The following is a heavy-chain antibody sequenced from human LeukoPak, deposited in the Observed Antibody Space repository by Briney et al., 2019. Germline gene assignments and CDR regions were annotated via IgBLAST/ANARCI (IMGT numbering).Heavy chain of an antibody. Sequence: GGSLRLSCAASGLAFSIYWMSWVRQAPGKGLEWVANINHHGSDKWYVDSVKGRFTIARDNTDNSLSLQMNSLRVEDTAVYYCARSDSIGSVDYWGQGPLITVSS. CDR1: GLAFSIYW. D-gene: IGHD2-21*01. CDR2: INHHGSDK. V-gene: IGHV3-7*01. J-gene: IGHJ4*02. CDR3: ARSDSIGSVDY.